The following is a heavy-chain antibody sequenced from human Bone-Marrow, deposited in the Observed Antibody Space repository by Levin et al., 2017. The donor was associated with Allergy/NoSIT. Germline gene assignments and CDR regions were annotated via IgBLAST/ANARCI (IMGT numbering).Heavy chain of an antibody. CDR1: GFTFSDYY. CDR2: ISRKSDYT. D-gene: IGHD4-23*01. Sequence: LSLTCAASGFTFSDYYMNWIRQAPGKGLEWLSYISRKSDYTNYADSVRGRFTISRDNAKKSVYLQMNSLRPEDTGLYYCARDNSNNSDSNFDSWGQGIQVIVSS. CDR3: ARDNSNNSDSNFDS. V-gene: IGHV3-11*05. J-gene: IGHJ4*02.